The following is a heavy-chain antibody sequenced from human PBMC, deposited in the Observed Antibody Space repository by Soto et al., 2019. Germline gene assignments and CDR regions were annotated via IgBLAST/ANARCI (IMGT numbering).Heavy chain of an antibody. Sequence: GGSLRLSCAASGFTFSSYAMHWVRQAPGKGLEWVAVISYDGSNKYYADSVKGRFTISRDNSKNTLYLQMNSLRAEDTAVYYCAGELRPGYYGSGSYSSAGLFDPWGQGTLVTVSS. J-gene: IGHJ5*02. CDR2: ISYDGSNK. V-gene: IGHV3-30-3*01. CDR1: GFTFSSYA. CDR3: AGELRPGYYGSGSYSSAGLFDP. D-gene: IGHD3-10*01.